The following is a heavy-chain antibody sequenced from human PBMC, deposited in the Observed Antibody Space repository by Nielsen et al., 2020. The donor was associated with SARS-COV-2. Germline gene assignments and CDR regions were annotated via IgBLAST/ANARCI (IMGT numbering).Heavy chain of an antibody. J-gene: IGHJ4*02. CDR1: GYTFTSHY. CDR3: ARGGLVVVDSFDY. Sequence: ASVKVPCKTSGYTFTSHYVHWVRQAPGQGLEWMGLINSSGGRTIYAQMFQGRVTVTRDTSTSTVYMELSSLRSGDTAVYYCARGGLVVVDSFDYWGQGTLVTVSS. V-gene: IGHV1-46*01. CDR2: INSSGGRT. D-gene: IGHD2-15*01.